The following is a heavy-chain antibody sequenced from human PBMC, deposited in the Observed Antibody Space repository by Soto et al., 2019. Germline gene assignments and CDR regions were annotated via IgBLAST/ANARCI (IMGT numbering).Heavy chain of an antibody. V-gene: IGHV3-23*01. D-gene: IGHD6-13*01. J-gene: IGHJ4*02. Sequence: GGSLRLSCAASGFTFNTYAMNWVRQAPGKGLEWVSAISGSGGGTYYAESVKGRFTISRDNSKDTLYLQMKSLRAEDTAVYFRAKDVWSIAAVASRVHWGQGTLVTVSS. CDR3: AKDVWSIAAVASRVH. CDR1: GFTFNTYA. CDR2: ISGSGGGT.